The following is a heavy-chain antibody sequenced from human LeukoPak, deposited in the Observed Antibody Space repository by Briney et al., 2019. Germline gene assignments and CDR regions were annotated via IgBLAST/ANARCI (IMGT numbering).Heavy chain of an antibody. J-gene: IGHJ4*02. CDR1: GYTFSDYT. V-gene: IGHV3-48*01. D-gene: IGHD3-3*01. Sequence: GGSLRLSCGASGYTFSDYTMNWVRQAPGKGPEWISYISSGGSVMHYADSVKGRFTISRDNSKNTLYLQMNSLRAEDTAVYYCAKDLYYDFWSGTIDWGQGTLVTVSS. CDR3: AKDLYYDFWSGTID. CDR2: ISSGGSVM.